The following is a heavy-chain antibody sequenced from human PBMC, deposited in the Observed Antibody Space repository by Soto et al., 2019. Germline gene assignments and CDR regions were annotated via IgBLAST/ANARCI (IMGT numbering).Heavy chain of an antibody. Sequence: PGGSLRLSCAASGFTFSSYGMHRVRQAPGKGLEWVAVIWYDGSNKYYADSVKGRFTISRDNSKNTLYLQMNSLRAEDTAVYYCARDKSLVATTTAFDIWGQGTMVTVSS. CDR3: ARDKSLVATTTAFDI. CDR1: GFTFSSYG. CDR2: IWYDGSNK. D-gene: IGHD5-12*01. J-gene: IGHJ3*02. V-gene: IGHV3-33*01.